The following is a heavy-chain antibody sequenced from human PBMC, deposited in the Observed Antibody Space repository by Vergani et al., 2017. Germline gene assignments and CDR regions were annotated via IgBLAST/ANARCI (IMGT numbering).Heavy chain of an antibody. D-gene: IGHD4-11*01. J-gene: IGHJ6*03. CDR2: ISAYNGNT. V-gene: IGHV1-18*01. Sequence: QVQLVQSGAEVKKPGASVKVSCKASGYTFTSYGISWVRQAPGQGLEWMGWISAYNGNTNYAQKFQGRVTITRDTSASTAYMELSSLRSEDTAVYYCARSLQGGYYYMDVWGKGTTVTVSS. CDR1: GYTFTSYG. CDR3: ARSLQGGYYYMDV.